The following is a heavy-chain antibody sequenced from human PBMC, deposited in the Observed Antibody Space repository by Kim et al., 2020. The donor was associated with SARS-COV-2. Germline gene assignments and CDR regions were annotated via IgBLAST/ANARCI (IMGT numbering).Heavy chain of an antibody. CDR3: ARAASGGTNAFDI. J-gene: IGHJ3*02. V-gene: IGHV4-4*02. Sequence: YNPSLKSRVTISVDESKNQFSLKLSSVTAADTAVYYCARAASGGTNAFDIWGQGTMVTVSS. D-gene: IGHD1-26*01.